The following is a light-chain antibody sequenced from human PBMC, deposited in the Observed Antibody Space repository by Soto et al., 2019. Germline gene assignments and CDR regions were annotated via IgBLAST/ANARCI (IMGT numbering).Light chain of an antibody. CDR2: DVT. CDR3: SSYRRGSTYV. V-gene: IGLV2-14*03. CDR1: SSDVGGYNY. Sequence: SVLTQPAPVSGSPGQSITVSCPGTSSDVGGYNYVSWYQQHPGKAPRLMIYDVTNRPSGVSDRFSGSKSGNTASLTISGLQAEDEADYYCSSYRRGSTYVFGTGTKVTVL. J-gene: IGLJ1*01.